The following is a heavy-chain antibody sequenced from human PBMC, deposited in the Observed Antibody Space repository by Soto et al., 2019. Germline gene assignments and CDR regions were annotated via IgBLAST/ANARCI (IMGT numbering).Heavy chain of an antibody. D-gene: IGHD6-13*01. CDR3: AREALPWQQLVRLDNWFDP. Sequence: QVQLVQSGAEVKKPGASVKVSCKASGYTFTSYAMHWVRQAPGQRLEWMGWINAGNGNTKYSQKFQGRVTITRDTAASTAYMELRSLRSEDTAVYYCAREALPWQQLVRLDNWFDPWGQGTLVTVSS. V-gene: IGHV1-3*01. J-gene: IGHJ5*02. CDR2: INAGNGNT. CDR1: GYTFTSYA.